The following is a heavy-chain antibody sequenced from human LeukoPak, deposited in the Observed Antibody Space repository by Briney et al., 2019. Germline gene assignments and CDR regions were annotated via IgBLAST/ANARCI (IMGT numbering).Heavy chain of an antibody. CDR3: AREKLRYFEKTGFDS. Sequence: ASVNVSCKASVYTFTDYYIQWVRQAPGQGLEWMGWFNPNSGGSDYAQKFQGRVTMTGDTSISSGYMELSRLISDDTAVYYCAREKLRYFEKTGFDSWGQGTLVTVSS. D-gene: IGHD3-9*01. CDR2: FNPNSGGS. J-gene: IGHJ5*01. V-gene: IGHV1-2*02. CDR1: VYTFTDYY.